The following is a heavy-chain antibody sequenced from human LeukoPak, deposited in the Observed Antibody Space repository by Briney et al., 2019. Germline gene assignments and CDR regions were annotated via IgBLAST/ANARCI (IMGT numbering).Heavy chain of an antibody. D-gene: IGHD5-18*01. J-gene: IGHJ4*02. CDR3: AGEAGYSTPSY. CDR2: IYYSGST. Sequence: SETLSLTCTVSAGSISSYYWSWIRQPPGKGLEWIGYIYYSGSTNYNPSLKSRVTISADTSKNQFSLRLSSLTAADTAVYYCAGEAGYSTPSYWGRGTLVSVSS. CDR1: AGSISSYY. V-gene: IGHV4-59*01.